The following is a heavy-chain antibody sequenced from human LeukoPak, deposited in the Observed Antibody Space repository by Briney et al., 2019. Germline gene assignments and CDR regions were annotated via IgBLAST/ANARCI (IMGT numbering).Heavy chain of an antibody. CDR1: GFTFSDYY. CDR2: IYYRGST. Sequence: LRLSCAASGFTFSDYYMSWIRQPPGKGLEWIGYIYYRGSTSYNPSLKSRVTISVDTSKNQFSLRLNSVTAADTAVYYCARDIISEYSKSHSHFDPWGQGTLVTVSS. J-gene: IGHJ5*02. D-gene: IGHD5-18*01. V-gene: IGHV4-59*01. CDR3: ARDIISEYSKSHSHFDP.